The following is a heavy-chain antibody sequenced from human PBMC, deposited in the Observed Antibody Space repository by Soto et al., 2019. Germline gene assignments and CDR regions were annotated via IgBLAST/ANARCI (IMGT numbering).Heavy chain of an antibody. D-gene: IGHD6-6*01. CDR1: GFTFGDYA. CDR2: IRSKAYGGTT. J-gene: IGHJ4*02. V-gene: IGHV3-49*04. Sequence: PGGSLRLSCTASGFTFGDYAMSWVRQAPGKGLEWVGFIRSKAYGGTTEYAASVKGRFTISRDDSKSIAYLQMNSLKTEDTAVYYCTRDLLAASFDYWGQGTLVTVSS. CDR3: TRDLLAASFDY.